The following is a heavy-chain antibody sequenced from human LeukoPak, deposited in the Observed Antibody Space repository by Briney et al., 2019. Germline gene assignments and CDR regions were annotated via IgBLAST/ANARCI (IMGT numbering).Heavy chain of an antibody. CDR1: GFTFSSYA. V-gene: IGHV3-23*01. CDR2: INRSGST. Sequence: GGSLRLSCAASGFTFSSYAMTWVRQAPGKGLEWVSTINRSGSTYDADSVKGQFTISRDNSKNTLYLQMNSLRAEDTAIYYCAKETSESYSPLEHWGQGTLVTVSS. J-gene: IGHJ1*01. CDR3: AKETSESYSPLEH. D-gene: IGHD1-26*01.